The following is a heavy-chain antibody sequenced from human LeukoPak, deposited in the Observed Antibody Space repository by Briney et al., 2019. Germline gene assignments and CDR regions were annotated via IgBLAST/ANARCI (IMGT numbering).Heavy chain of an antibody. Sequence: PSETLSLTCTVSGGSISSYYWSWIRQPPGKGLEWIGYIYYSGSTNYNPSLKSRVTISVDTSKNQFSLKLSSVTAAHTALFYVAVIKYGDRPRFDYWGQGTLATAPS. CDR1: GGSISSYY. V-gene: IGHV4-59*01. D-gene: IGHD4-17*01. CDR3: AVIKYGDRPRFDY. J-gene: IGHJ4*02. CDR2: IYYSGST.